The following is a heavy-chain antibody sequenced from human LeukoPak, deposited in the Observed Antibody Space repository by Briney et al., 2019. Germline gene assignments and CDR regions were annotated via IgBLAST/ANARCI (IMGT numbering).Heavy chain of an antibody. CDR3: ARAKYYYDSSGPRQVAFDI. CDR2: INPSGGST. V-gene: IGHV1-46*01. Sequence: GASVKVSCKASGYTFTSYYMHWVRQAPGQGLEWMGIINPSGGSTSYAQKFQGRVTMTGDTSTSTAYMELSSLRSEDMAVYYCARAKYYYDSSGPRQVAFDIWGQGTMVTVSS. J-gene: IGHJ3*02. CDR1: GYTFTSYY. D-gene: IGHD3-22*01.